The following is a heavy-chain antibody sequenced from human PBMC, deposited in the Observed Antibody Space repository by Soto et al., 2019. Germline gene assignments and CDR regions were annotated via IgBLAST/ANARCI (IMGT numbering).Heavy chain of an antibody. Sequence: GGSLRLSCAASGFTFSSYAMSWVRQDPGKGLEWVSAISGSGGSTYYADSVKGRFTISRDNSKNTLYLQMNSLRAEDTAVYYCAKDLKLSWYYFDYWGQGTLVTVSS. J-gene: IGHJ4*02. CDR2: ISGSGGST. CDR1: GFTFSSYA. CDR3: AKDLKLSWYYFDY. V-gene: IGHV3-23*01.